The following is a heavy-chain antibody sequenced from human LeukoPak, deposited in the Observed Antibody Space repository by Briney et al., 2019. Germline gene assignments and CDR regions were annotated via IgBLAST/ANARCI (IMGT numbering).Heavy chain of an antibody. CDR2: IDWDDDK. CDR3: ARIRIAAAGLDY. Sequence: ESGPTLVNPTRTLTLTCTFSGFSLSTSGMCVSWIRQPPGKALEWLARIDWDDDKYYSTSLKTRLTISKDTSKNQVVLTMTNMDPVDTATYYCARIRIAAAGLDYWGQGTLVTVSS. D-gene: IGHD6-13*01. CDR1: GFSLSTSGMC. V-gene: IGHV2-70*11. J-gene: IGHJ4*02.